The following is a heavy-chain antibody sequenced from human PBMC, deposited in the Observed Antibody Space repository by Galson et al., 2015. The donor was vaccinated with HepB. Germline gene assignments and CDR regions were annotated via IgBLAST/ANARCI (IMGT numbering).Heavy chain of an antibody. CDR1: GFTFDDYG. D-gene: IGHD3-10*01. CDR2: INKNGATR. J-gene: IGHJ4*02. V-gene: IGHV3-20*04. Sequence: SLRLSCAASGFTFDDYGMNWVRQAPGKGLEWVSGINKNGATRGYADSVKGRFTISRGNAKNSLYLQMNSLTAGDTALYYCARVASDYGSGSYKAPPDYWGQGTLVTVSS. CDR3: ARVASDYGSGSYKAPPDY.